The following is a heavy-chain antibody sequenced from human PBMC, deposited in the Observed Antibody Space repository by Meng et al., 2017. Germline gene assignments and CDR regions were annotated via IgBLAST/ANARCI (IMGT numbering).Heavy chain of an antibody. CDR1: GGSFSGYY. D-gene: IGHD6-6*01. J-gene: IGHJ5*02. CDR2: INHSGST. CDR3: ARGRIAARRGWFDP. V-gene: IGHV4-34*01. Sequence: SETLSLTCAVYGGSFSGYYWSWIRQPPGKGLEWIGEINHSGSTNYKPSLKNRVTISVDTSKNQFSLKLSSVTAADTAVYYCARGRIAARRGWFDPWGQGTLVTVSS.